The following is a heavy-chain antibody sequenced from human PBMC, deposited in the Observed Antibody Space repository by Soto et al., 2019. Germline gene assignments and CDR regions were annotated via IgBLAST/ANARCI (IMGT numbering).Heavy chain of an antibody. CDR2: IYAGDSDT. CDR1: GYSFTSYW. Sequence: GESLKISCKGAGYSFTSYWIGWVRQMPGKGLEWRGIIYAGDSDTRYSPSFQGQVTISADKSISTAYLQRSSLKASATAMYYCARLGEWLRFSRIDYWGQGTLVTVSS. V-gene: IGHV5-51*01. D-gene: IGHD5-12*01. J-gene: IGHJ4*02. CDR3: ARLGEWLRFSRIDY.